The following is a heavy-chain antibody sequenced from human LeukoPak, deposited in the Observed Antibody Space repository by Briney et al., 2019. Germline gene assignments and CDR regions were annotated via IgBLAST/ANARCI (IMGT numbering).Heavy chain of an antibody. CDR1: GFTFSSYE. CDR3: ARKLGGSQCGGDCFFDH. J-gene: IGHJ4*01. V-gene: IGHV3-48*03. CDR2: ISSTGSYT. D-gene: IGHD2-21*02. Sequence: GGSLILSCAASGFTFSSYEMNWVRQAPGKGLEWIGYISSTGSYTTYADSVRGRFTISRDNAKSLLFLQMNNLRAEDTAIYYCARKLGGSQCGGDCFFDHWGQGTLVAVSS.